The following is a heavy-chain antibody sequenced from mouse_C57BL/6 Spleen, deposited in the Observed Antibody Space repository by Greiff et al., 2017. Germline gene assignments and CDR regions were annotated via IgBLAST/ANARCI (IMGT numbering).Heavy chain of an antibody. J-gene: IGHJ2*01. Sequence: QVQLQQPGAELVKPGASVKLSCKASGYTFSSYWMHWVKQRPGQGLEWIGMIHPNSGSTNYNEKFKSKATLTVDKSSSTAYMQLSSLTSEDSAVYYCARFRDYYFDYWGQGTTLTVSS. V-gene: IGHV1-64*01. CDR2: IHPNSGST. CDR1: GYTFSSYW. D-gene: IGHD3-2*02. CDR3: ARFRDYYFDY.